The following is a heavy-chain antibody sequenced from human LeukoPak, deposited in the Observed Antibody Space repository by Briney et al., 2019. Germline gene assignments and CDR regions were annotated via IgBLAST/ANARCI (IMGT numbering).Heavy chain of an antibody. Sequence: ASVKVSCKASGYTFTSYYMQWVRQAPGQGLEWMGIINPSGGGTSYAQKFQGRVTMTRDTSTSTVYMELSSLRSEDTAVYYCARVLCSSGWYAPGFDYWGQGTLVTVSS. CDR2: INPSGGGT. D-gene: IGHD6-19*01. CDR3: ARVLCSSGWYAPGFDY. J-gene: IGHJ4*02. V-gene: IGHV1-46*03. CDR1: GYTFTSYY.